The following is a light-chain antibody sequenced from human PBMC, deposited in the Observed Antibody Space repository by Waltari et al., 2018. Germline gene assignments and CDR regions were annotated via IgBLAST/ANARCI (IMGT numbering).Light chain of an antibody. CDR3: NSYTSSWTYV. CDR1: SSDVGSFNY. CDR2: DVS. J-gene: IGLJ1*01. Sequence: QSALTQPASVSGSPGQSITISSTRTSSDVGSFNYVSWYQHHPGKAPKLMIYDVSERPSGVSNRFSGSKSGNTASLTISGLQAEDEADYYCNSYTSSWTYVFGTGTKVTVL. V-gene: IGLV2-14*03.